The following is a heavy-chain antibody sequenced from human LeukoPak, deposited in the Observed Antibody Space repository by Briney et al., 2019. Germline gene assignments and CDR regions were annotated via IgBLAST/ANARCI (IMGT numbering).Heavy chain of an antibody. J-gene: IGHJ6*03. CDR2: INPNSGGT. CDR1: GYTFTGYY. CDR3: ARDLKRGSGSPNRYYYMDV. V-gene: IGHV1-2*02. D-gene: IGHD3-10*01. Sequence: GASVKVSCKASGYTFTGYYMHWVRQAPGQGLEWMGWINPNSGGTNYAQKFQGRVTMTRDTSISTAYMELSRLRSDDTAVYYCARDLKRGSGSPNRYYYMDVWGKGTTVTVSS.